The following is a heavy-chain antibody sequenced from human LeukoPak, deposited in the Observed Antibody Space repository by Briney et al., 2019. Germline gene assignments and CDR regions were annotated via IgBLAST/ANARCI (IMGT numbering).Heavy chain of an antibody. CDR2: IFYSGHT. V-gene: IGHV4-39*02. J-gene: IGHJ3*02. Sequence: SETLSLTCTVSGGSISTNNYYWGWIRQPPGKGLEWIGSIFYSGHTYYNPSLKSRVTISVDTSKNHFSLKVNSVTAADTAVYYCASRRPIVVVTALDAFDIWGQGTMVTVSS. CDR3: ASRRPIVVVTALDAFDI. D-gene: IGHD2-21*02. CDR1: GGSISTNNYY.